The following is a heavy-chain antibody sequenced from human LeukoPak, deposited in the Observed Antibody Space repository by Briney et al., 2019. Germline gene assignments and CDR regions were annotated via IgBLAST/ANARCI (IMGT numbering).Heavy chain of an antibody. CDR2: IYYSGST. D-gene: IGHD2-15*01. V-gene: IGHV4-39*07. CDR3: ARTGRSFDYYYYMDF. Sequence: SESLSLTCTVSGGSISSSSNYWGWIRQPPGKGLEWSGSIYYSGSTYYNSFLKRPAPITVDTSKTLFSQTVTSVTAEDTAVYYCARTGRSFDYYYYMDFWGKGTTVTVSS. CDR1: GGSISSSSNY. J-gene: IGHJ6*03.